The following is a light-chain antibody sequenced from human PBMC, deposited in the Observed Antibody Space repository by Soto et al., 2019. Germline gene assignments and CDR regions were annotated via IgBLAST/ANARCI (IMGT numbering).Light chain of an antibody. J-gene: IGKJ4*01. Sequence: EIVMTQSPATLSVSPGERVTLSCRASQSVSSSLAWYQQKPGQAPRLLIYGAFTRATGIPARFSGSGSGTEFTLTISSLQSEDFAVYYCQQYKNWPPLTFGGGTKVEIK. CDR2: GAF. CDR3: QQYKNWPPLT. V-gene: IGKV3-15*01. CDR1: QSVSSS.